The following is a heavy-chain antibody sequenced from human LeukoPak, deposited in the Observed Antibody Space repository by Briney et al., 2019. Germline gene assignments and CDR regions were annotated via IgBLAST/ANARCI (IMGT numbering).Heavy chain of an antibody. D-gene: IGHD6-13*01. Sequence: PGGSLRLSCAASGFTFDDYGMSWVRQAPGKGLEWVSAISVSAGSTYYADSVKGRFTISRDNSKNTLYLQMNSLRAEDTAVYYCATGSVRYSASWYSQEGDYWGQGTLVTVSS. J-gene: IGHJ4*02. CDR3: ATGSVRYSASWYSQEGDY. CDR2: ISVSAGST. CDR1: GFTFDDYG. V-gene: IGHV3-23*01.